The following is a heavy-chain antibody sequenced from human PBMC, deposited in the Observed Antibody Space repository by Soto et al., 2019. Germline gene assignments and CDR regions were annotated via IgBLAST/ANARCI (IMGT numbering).Heavy chain of an antibody. CDR3: ASSWLVVAATQGAFDI. V-gene: IGHV4-31*03. Sequence: SETLSLTCTVSGGSISSGGYYWSWIRQHPGKGLEWIGYIYYSGSPYYHPSLKSRVTISVDTSKNQFSLKLSSVTAADTAVYYCASSWLVVAATQGAFDIWGQGTMVTVSS. D-gene: IGHD2-15*01. J-gene: IGHJ3*02. CDR1: GGSISSGGYY. CDR2: IYYSGSP.